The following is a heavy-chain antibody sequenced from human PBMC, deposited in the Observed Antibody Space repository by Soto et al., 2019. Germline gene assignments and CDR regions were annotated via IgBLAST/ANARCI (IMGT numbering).Heavy chain of an antibody. Sequence: QVELVQSGTEVKKSGASVKVSCKASGYSFINYGFSWVRQAPGQGPEWMGWINPYNGDTNYEQKFQGRVTLTTDTSTNTAYMDLRSLTSDDTAFYYCARDRLGFPDWFDAWGQGTLVTVSS. CDR2: INPYNGDT. CDR1: GYSFINYG. CDR3: ARDRLGFPDWFDA. V-gene: IGHV1-18*01. J-gene: IGHJ5*02. D-gene: IGHD6-19*01.